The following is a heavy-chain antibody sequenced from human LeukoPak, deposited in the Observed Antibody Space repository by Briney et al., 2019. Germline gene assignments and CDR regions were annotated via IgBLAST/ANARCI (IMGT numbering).Heavy chain of an antibody. CDR3: ARGDDSSGYYLDY. CDR1: GGSISGGGYS. V-gene: IGHV4-30-2*01. Sequence: PSQTLSLTCAVSGGSISGGGYSWSWIRQPPGKGLEWIGYIYHSGSTYYNPSLKSRVTISVDRSKNQFSLKLSSVTAADTAVYYCARGDDSSGYYLDYWGQGTLVTVSS. CDR2: IYHSGST. J-gene: IGHJ4*02. D-gene: IGHD3-22*01.